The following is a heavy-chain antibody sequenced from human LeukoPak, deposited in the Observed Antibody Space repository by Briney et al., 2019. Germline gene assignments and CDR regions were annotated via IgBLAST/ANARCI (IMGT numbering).Heavy chain of an antibody. J-gene: IGHJ4*02. Sequence: SETLSLTCTVSGGSINNYYWSWIRQPAGKGLEWIGRIYTRGSTNYNPSLKSRVTMSVDTSKNQFSLKLSSVTAADTAVYYCARLNVVMFDYWGQGTLVTVSS. D-gene: IGHD4-23*01. CDR1: GGSINNYY. V-gene: IGHV4-4*07. CDR2: IYTRGST. CDR3: ARLNVVMFDY.